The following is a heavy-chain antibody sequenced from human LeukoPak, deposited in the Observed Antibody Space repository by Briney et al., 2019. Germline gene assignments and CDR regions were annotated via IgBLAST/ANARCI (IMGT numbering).Heavy chain of an antibody. CDR3: ARDLYGYSSSWTPNWFDP. J-gene: IGHJ5*02. CDR1: GYSITSYNYY. D-gene: IGHD6-13*01. V-gene: IGHV4-39*07. CDR2: ISYSGNT. Sequence: SETLSLTCTVSGYSITSYNYYWAWIRQPPGKDLEWIGSISYSGNTYYNPSLESRVTMSVDTSKNQFSLKLSSVTAADTAVYYCARDLYGYSSSWTPNWFDPWGQGTLVTVSS.